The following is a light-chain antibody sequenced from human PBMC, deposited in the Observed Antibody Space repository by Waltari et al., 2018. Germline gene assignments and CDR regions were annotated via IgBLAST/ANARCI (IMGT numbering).Light chain of an antibody. J-gene: IGLJ3*02. Sequence: QSALTQPASVSGSPGQSITIPCTGTSTDVGGYGFVSWYQQHPGKAPKLMIYYVSKRPSGISNRFSGSKSGNTASLTISGLQTEDEADYFCSTYTTSSALLFGGGTRLTVL. CDR3: STYTTSSALL. CDR2: YVS. CDR1: STDVGGYGF. V-gene: IGLV2-14*03.